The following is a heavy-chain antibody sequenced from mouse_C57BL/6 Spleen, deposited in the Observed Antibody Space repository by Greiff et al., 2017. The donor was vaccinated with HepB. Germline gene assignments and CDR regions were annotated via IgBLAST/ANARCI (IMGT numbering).Heavy chain of an antibody. D-gene: IGHD1-1*01. CDR3: ARVDYGSSWYFDV. CDR1: GFTFSSYA. Sequence: EVQGVESGGGLVKPGGSLKLSCAASGFTFSSYAMSWVRQTPEKRLEWVATISDGGSYTYYPDNVKGRFTISRDNAKNNLYLQMSHLKSEDTAMYYCARVDYGSSWYFDVWGTGTTVTVSS. V-gene: IGHV5-4*01. J-gene: IGHJ1*03. CDR2: ISDGGSYT.